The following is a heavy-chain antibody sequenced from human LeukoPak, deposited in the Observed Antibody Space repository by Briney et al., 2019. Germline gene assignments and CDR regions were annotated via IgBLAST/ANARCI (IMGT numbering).Heavy chain of an antibody. D-gene: IGHD5-18*01. CDR1: GGSISSSSAY. CDR3: VSPRGFSYGYFDY. J-gene: IGHJ4*02. V-gene: IGHV4-39*01. Sequence: PSETLSLTCTVSGGSISSSSAYWRWIRQPPGKGLEGIGSIYYSKNTYYNPSLKSRVTISADTSKNQFSLTLGSVSATDTAVYYCVSPRGFSYGYFDYWGQGTLVTVSS. CDR2: IYYSKNT.